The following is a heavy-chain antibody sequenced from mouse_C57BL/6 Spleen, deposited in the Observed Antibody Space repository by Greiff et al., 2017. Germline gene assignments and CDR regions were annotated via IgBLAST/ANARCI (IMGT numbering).Heavy chain of an antibody. D-gene: IGHD4-1*01. CDR1: GYTFTSYW. CDR3: ARSRTGTDYFDY. Sequence: QVQLQQPGAELVRPGSSVKLSCKASGYTFTSYWMDWVKQRPGQGLEWIGNIYPSDSETNYNQKFKDKATLTVDKSSSTAYMQLSRLTSEDSAVYYCARSRTGTDYFDYWGQGTTLTVSS. V-gene: IGHV1-61*01. CDR2: IYPSDSET. J-gene: IGHJ2*01.